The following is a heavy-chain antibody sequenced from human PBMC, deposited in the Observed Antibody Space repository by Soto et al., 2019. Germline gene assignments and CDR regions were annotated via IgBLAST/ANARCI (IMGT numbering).Heavy chain of an antibody. V-gene: IGHV1-69*18. CDR2: IIPMFGTP. D-gene: IGHD6-19*01. Sequence: QVQLVQSGAEVKEPGSSVKVSCKASGGTFSTYSISWVRQAPGQGLEWMGMIIPMFGTPDYAQKSQGRVTITADESTSTVYMERSSLRSEDTAVYYCAREGGAYSSGWRYFDYWGQGTWSPSPQ. J-gene: IGHJ4*02. CDR1: GGTFSTYS. CDR3: AREGGAYSSGWRYFDY.